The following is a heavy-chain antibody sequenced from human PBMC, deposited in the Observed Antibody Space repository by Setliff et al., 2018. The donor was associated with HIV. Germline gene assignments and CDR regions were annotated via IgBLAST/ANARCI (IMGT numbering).Heavy chain of an antibody. J-gene: IGHJ6*03. D-gene: IGHD2-15*01. Sequence: SAKVSCKASGGTFSNYVISWVRQAPGQGLEWMGGIFPMFGSTNYAQNFQGRVTITADESTGTAYMELSSLRSGDTAVYYCAKSGYGLYYMDVWGKGITVTVSS. CDR3: AKSGYGLYYMDV. CDR1: GGTFSNYV. CDR2: IFPMFGST. V-gene: IGHV1-69*13.